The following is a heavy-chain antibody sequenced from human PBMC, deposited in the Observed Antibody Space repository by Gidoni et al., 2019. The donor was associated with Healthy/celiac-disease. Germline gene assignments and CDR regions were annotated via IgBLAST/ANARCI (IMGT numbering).Heavy chain of an antibody. Sequence: QVQPVESGGGVVQPGRSLRLSCAPSGLHFSSDAMHWDRQAPGKGLEWVAVISYDGSNKYYADSVKGRFTIYRDNSKNTLYLQMNSLRAEDTAVYYCARDQGPSYYYYGMDVWGQGTTVTVSS. CDR2: ISYDGSNK. CDR1: GLHFSSDA. J-gene: IGHJ6*02. CDR3: ARDQGPSYYYYGMDV. V-gene: IGHV3-30-3*01.